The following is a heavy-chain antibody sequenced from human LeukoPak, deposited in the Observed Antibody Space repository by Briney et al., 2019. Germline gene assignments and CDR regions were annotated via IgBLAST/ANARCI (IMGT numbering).Heavy chain of an antibody. CDR1: GGSISSSSYY. J-gene: IGHJ6*02. V-gene: IGHV4-39*01. CDR2: IYYSGST. Sequence: SETLSLTCTVSGGSISSSSYYWGWIRQPPGKGLEWIGSIYYSGSTYYNPSLKSRVTISVDTSKNQFSLKLSSVTAADTAVYYCARWRAESRIFIRPYYGMDVWGQGTTVTVSS. D-gene: IGHD3-3*01. CDR3: ARWRAESRIFIRPYYGMDV.